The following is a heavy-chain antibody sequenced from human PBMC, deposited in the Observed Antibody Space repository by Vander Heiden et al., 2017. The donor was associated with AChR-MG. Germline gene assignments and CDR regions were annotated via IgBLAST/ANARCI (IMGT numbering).Heavy chain of an antibody. CDR3: AKRILGATTSSPYFDY. CDR1: GFTFSNYA. CDR2: ISANSGST. Sequence: EVQLLGSGGGLVQPGGSLRLSCAASGFTFSNYAMSWVRQAPGKGLEWVSTISANSGSTYYADSVKGRFTISRDNSKNTVFLQMNSLRAEDTAVYYCAKRILGATTSSPYFDYWGQGTLGTVSS. V-gene: IGHV3-23*01. J-gene: IGHJ4*02. D-gene: IGHD1-26*01.